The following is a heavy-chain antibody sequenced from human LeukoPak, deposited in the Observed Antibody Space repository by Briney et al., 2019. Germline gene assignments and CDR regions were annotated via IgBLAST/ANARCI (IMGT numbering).Heavy chain of an antibody. D-gene: IGHD6-13*01. CDR2: IYYSGST. CDR1: GGSISSYY. J-gene: IGHJ3*02. V-gene: IGHV4-59*01. CDR3: ARGGLYSSSWVVPAFDT. Sequence: PSETLSLTCTVSGGSISSYYWSWIRQPPGKGLEWIGYIYYSGSTNYNPSLKSRVTISVDTSKNQFSLKLSSVTAADTAVYYCARGGLYSSSWVVPAFDTWGQGTMVTVSS.